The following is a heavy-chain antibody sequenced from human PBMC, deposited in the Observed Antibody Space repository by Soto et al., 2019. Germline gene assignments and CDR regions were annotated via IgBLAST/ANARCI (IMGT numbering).Heavy chain of an antibody. CDR1: GYSFTSYW. CDR2: IDPSDSYT. J-gene: IGHJ6*01. D-gene: IGHD3-16*01. V-gene: IGHV5-10-1*01. CDR3: ARRPGGGAKYYYGMDV. Sequence: VESLTISCKVSGYSFTSYWIIWVLQMPGKGLEWMGRIDPSDSYTNYSPSFQGHVTISADKSISTAYLQWSSLKASDTAMYYCARRPGGGAKYYYGMDVWGQGTTVTVSS.